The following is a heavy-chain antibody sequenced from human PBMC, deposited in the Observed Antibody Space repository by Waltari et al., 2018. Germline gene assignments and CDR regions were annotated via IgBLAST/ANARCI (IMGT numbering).Heavy chain of an antibody. CDR2: ISSSSSYI. J-gene: IGHJ6*03. CDR3: ARDQYIVVVPAATHYYYYMDV. V-gene: IGHV3-21*01. Sequence: EVQLVESGGGLVKPGGPLRLSCAASGFTFSSYSMNWVRQAPGKGLEWVSSISSSSSYIYYADSVKGRFTISRDNAKNSLYLQMNSLRAEDTAVYYCARDQYIVVVPAATHYYYYMDVWGKGTTVTVSS. D-gene: IGHD2-2*01. CDR1: GFTFSSYS.